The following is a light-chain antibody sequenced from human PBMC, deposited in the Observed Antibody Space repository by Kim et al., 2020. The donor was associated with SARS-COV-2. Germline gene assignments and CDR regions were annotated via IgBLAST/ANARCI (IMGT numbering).Light chain of an antibody. CDR2: WAS. CDR1: QTLLYSSNNQNY. Sequence: AHITCKSSQTLLYSSNNQNYLAWYQQKAGQPPTLLIYWASTRESGVPDRFSGSGSGTDFTLAISSLQTEDVAVYFCQQYYSSPRTFGQGTKVDIK. CDR3: QQYYSSPRT. V-gene: IGKV4-1*01. J-gene: IGKJ1*01.